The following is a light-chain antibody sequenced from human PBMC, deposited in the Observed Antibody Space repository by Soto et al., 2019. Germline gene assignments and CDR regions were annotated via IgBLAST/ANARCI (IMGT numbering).Light chain of an antibody. CDR1: QTISSW. V-gene: IGKV1-5*03. J-gene: IGKJ1*01. CDR2: KAS. CDR3: QQYGSLVT. Sequence: IQMTQSPSSLSASVGDRVTITCRASQTISSWLAWYQQKPGKAPKLLIYKASTLKSGVPSRFSGSGSGTDFSLTISRLEPEDLAVYYCQQYGSLVTFGQGTKVDIK.